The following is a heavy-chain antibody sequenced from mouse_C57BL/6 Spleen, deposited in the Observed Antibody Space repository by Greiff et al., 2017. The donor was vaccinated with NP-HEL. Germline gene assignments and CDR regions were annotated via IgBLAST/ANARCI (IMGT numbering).Heavy chain of an antibody. Sequence: EVMLVESEGGLVQPGSSMQLSCTASGFTFSDYYMAWVRQVPEKGLEWVANINYDGSSTYYLDSLKSRFIISRDNAKNILDLQMSSLKSEDTATYYCARYTVVRYFDVWGTGTTVTVSS. D-gene: IGHD1-1*01. CDR2: INYDGSST. CDR1: GFTFSDYY. V-gene: IGHV5-16*01. CDR3: ARYTVVRYFDV. J-gene: IGHJ1*03.